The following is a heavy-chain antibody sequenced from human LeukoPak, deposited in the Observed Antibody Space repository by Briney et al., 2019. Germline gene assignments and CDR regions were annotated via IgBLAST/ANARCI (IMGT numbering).Heavy chain of an antibody. CDR3: ATASSANYYYFDY. CDR1: GGSISSSAYH. D-gene: IGHD1-26*01. CDR2: IYYTGRT. J-gene: IGHJ4*02. V-gene: IGHV4-31*03. Sequence: PSQTLSLTCSVSGGSISSSAYHWSWFRQHPGKGLEWIGYIYYTGRTYYNPSLKSRVTISVDTSKNQFSLKLSSVTAADTAVYYCATASSANYYYFDYWGQGTLVTVSS.